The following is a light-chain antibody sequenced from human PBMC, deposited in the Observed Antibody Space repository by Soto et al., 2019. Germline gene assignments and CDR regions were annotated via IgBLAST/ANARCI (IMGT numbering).Light chain of an antibody. J-gene: IGKJ1*01. V-gene: IGKV3-15*01. CDR2: GAS. CDR3: QQYHNWPPTWT. CDR1: QSVRRN. Sequence: EIVMTQSPATLSVSPGERATLSCRARQSVRRNLAWDQQKPGQAPRLLIYGASTRATGIPARFRGSGSGTEFTLTIRSLQSEDFAVYYCQQYHNWPPTWTFGQGTKVEIK.